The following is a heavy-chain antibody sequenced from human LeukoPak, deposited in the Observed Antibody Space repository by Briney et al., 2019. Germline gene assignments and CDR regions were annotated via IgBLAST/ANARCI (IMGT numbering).Heavy chain of an antibody. V-gene: IGHV4-39*01. CDR2: IFYSGST. Sequence: SETLSLTCTVSGGSISSSSYYWGWIRQPPGKGLEWIGSIFYSGSTYYNPSLKSRVTISVDTSKNQFSLKLSSVTAADTAVYYCALVRDPYYFDYWGQGTLVTVSS. CDR3: ALVRDPYYFDY. J-gene: IGHJ4*02. CDR1: GGSISSSSYY. D-gene: IGHD3-10*01.